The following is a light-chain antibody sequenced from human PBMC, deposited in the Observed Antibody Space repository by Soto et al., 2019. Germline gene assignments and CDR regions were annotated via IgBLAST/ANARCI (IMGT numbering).Light chain of an antibody. CDR2: DAS. Sequence: EIVLTQSPATLSLSPGERATLSCRASQSVSTYLAWYQQKRGQAPSLLIYDASNRATGIPARFSGSGSGTDFTLTISSLEPEDFAVYYCQQRSNWPRTFGPGTKVDIK. V-gene: IGKV3-11*01. CDR3: QQRSNWPRT. J-gene: IGKJ3*01. CDR1: QSVSTY.